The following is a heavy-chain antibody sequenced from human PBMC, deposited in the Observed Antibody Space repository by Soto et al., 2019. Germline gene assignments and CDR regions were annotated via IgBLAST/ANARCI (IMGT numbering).Heavy chain of an antibody. J-gene: IGHJ6*02. CDR2: IYYSGST. V-gene: IGHV4-31*03. Sequence: SETLSLTCTVSGGSISSGGYYWSCIRQHPGKGLEWIGYIYYSGSTYYNPSLKSRVTISVDTSKNQFSLKLSSVTAADTAVYYCARGASGYYYYGMDVWGQGTTVTVSS. D-gene: IGHD3-22*01. CDR1: GGSISSGGYY. CDR3: ARGASGYYYYGMDV.